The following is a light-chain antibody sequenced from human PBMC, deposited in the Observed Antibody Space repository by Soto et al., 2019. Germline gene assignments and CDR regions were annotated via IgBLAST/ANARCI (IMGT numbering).Light chain of an antibody. Sequence: RSNDYLTTLSPFVGRRVRISSRPCQSISSWLAWYQQKPGKAPNLLIYDASSLESGVPSRFSGSGSGTEFTLTISSLQPDDFATYYCQQYNSYSRTFGQGTKVDIK. J-gene: IGKJ1*01. CDR3: QQYNSYSRT. CDR1: QSISSW. V-gene: IGKV1-5*01. CDR2: DAS.